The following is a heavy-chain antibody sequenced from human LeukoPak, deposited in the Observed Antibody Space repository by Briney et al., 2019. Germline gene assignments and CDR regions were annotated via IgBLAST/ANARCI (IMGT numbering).Heavy chain of an antibody. J-gene: IGHJ3*02. Sequence: SETLSLTCAVYGGSSSGYYWSWIRQPPGKGLEWIGEINHSGSTNYNPSLKSRVTISVDTSKNQFSLKLSSVTAADTAVYYCARGPYYGDYRFRRGSAFDIWGQGTMVTVSS. CDR2: INHSGST. V-gene: IGHV4-34*01. CDR1: GGSSSGYY. D-gene: IGHD4-17*01. CDR3: ARGPYYGDYRFRRGSAFDI.